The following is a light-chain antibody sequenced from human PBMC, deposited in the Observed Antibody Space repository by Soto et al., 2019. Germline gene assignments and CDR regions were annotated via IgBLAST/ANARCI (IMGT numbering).Light chain of an antibody. CDR3: TSYAGSDIWV. CDR1: SSDVGAYNY. J-gene: IGLJ3*02. Sequence: QSALTQPPSASGSPGQSFTISCTGTSSDVGAYNYVSWYQQYPGKAPKLMIYEVSKRPSGVPDRFSGSKSGKTASLTVSGLQHEDEADYYCTSYAGSDIWVFGGGTKLTVL. CDR2: EVS. V-gene: IGLV2-8*01.